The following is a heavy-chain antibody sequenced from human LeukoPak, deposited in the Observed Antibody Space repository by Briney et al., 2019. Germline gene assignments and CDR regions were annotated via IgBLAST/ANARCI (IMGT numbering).Heavy chain of an antibody. CDR3: ARRSSGWYQDY. Sequence: GESLKISCKCSGYSFTSYWIGWVRQMPGKGLEWMGIIYPGDSDTRYGPSFQGPVTISADKSTSTAYLQWSSLKASDTAMYYCARRSSGWYQDYWGQGTLVTVSS. D-gene: IGHD6-19*01. J-gene: IGHJ4*02. CDR2: IYPGDSDT. CDR1: GYSFTSYW. V-gene: IGHV5-51*01.